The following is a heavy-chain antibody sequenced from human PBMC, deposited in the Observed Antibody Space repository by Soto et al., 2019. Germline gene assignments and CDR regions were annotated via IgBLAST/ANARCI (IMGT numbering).Heavy chain of an antibody. V-gene: IGHV4-39*07. D-gene: IGHD3-3*01. CDR3: ARASYDFWSGYGYYYMDV. J-gene: IGHJ6*03. CDR1: GGSISSSSYY. Sequence: SETLSLTCTVSGGSISSSSYYWGWIRQPPGKGLEWIGEINHSGSTNYNPSLKSRVTISVDTSKNQFSLKLSSVTAADTAVYYCARASYDFWSGYGYYYMDVWGKGTTVTVSS. CDR2: INHSGST.